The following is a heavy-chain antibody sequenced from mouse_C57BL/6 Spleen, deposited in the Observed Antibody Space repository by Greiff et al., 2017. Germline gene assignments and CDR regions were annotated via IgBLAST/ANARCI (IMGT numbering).Heavy chain of an antibody. CDR1: GYTFTDYN. V-gene: IGHV1-18*01. Sequence: EVQLQQSGPELVKPGASVKIPCKASGYTFTDYNMDWVKQSHGKSLEWIGDINPNNGGTIYNQKFKGKATLTVDKSSSTAYMELRSLTSEDTAVYYCARRYDYDLAWFAYWGQGTLVTVSA. CDR3: ARRYDYDLAWFAY. CDR2: INPNNGGT. D-gene: IGHD2-4*01. J-gene: IGHJ3*01.